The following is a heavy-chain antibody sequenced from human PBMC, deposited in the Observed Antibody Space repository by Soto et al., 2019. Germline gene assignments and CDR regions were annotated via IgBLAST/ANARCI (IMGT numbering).Heavy chain of an antibody. V-gene: IGHV3-7*01. J-gene: IGHJ4*02. CDR2: IKQDGSEK. D-gene: IGHD6-19*01. CDR3: ARAGYSSGWDFDY. CDR1: GFTFSSYW. Sequence: PGGSLRLSCAAPGFTFSSYWMSWVRQAPGKGLEWVANIKQDGSEKYYVDSVKGRFTISRDNAKNSLYLQMNSLRAEDTAVYYYARAGYSSGWDFDYWGQATLVTVSS.